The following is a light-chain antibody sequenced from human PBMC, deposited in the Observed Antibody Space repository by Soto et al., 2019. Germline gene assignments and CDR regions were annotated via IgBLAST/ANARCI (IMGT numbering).Light chain of an antibody. CDR2: EGS. J-gene: IGLJ1*01. CDR3: CSYAGSSTNV. CDR1: SSDVGSYNL. Sequence: QSVLTQSASVSGSPGQSITISCTGTSSDVGSYNLVSWYQQHPGKAPKLMIYEGSKRPSGVSNRFSGSKSGNTASLTISGLQAEDEADYYCCSYAGSSTNVFGTGTKLTVL. V-gene: IGLV2-23*01.